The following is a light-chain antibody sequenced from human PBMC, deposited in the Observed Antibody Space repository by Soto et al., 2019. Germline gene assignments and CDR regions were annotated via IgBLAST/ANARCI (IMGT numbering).Light chain of an antibody. CDR1: QSVSRSY. CDR2: GAS. V-gene: IGKV3D-20*02. Sequence: EIVLTQSPAIPSLSPGERATLSCRASQSVSRSYLAWYQQKPGQAPRLLIYGASTRATGIPDRISGSGSGTDFTLTISNLEPEDFAIYYCQQRSNRPWTFGQGTKVDI. CDR3: QQRSNRPWT. J-gene: IGKJ1*01.